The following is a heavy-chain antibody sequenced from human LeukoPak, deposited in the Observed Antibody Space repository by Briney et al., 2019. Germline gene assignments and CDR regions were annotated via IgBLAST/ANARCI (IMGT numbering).Heavy chain of an antibody. J-gene: IGHJ3*02. V-gene: IGHV3-23*01. CDR2: ISGSGGSA. Sequence: PGGSLRLSCAASGFTFSSYAMSWVRQAPGKGLEWVSAISGSGGSAYYADSVKGRFTISRDNSKNTLYLQMNSLRAEDTAVYYCAKDLRGGGSYDPDALDIWGQGTMVTVSS. CDR1: GFTFSSYA. D-gene: IGHD1-26*01. CDR3: AKDLRGGGSYDPDALDI.